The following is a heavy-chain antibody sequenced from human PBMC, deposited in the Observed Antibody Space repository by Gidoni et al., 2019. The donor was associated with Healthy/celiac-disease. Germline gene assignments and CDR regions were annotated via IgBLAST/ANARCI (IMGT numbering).Heavy chain of an antibody. CDR1: GSTFSSYA. D-gene: IGHD3-22*01. V-gene: IGHV3-30*04. CDR2: ISYDGSNK. J-gene: IGHJ4*02. CDR3: AREGAVVVIPFDY. Sequence: QVQLVESGGGVVQPGGSPRLPCAASGSTFSSYAMHWVRQAPGNGLEWVAVISYDGSNKYYADSVKGRFTISRDNSKNTLYLQMNSLRAEDTAVYYCAREGAVVVIPFDYWGQGTLVTVSS.